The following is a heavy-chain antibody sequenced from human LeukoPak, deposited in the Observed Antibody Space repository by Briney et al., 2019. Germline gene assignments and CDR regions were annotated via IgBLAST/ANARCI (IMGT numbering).Heavy chain of an antibody. CDR1: GGSISSGCYY. V-gene: IGHV4-31*11. D-gene: IGHD1-14*01. CDR3: ARGITENYYYYYMDV. Sequence: SQTLSLTCAVSGGSISSGCYYWSCIRQHPGKGLEWNGYIYYSESTYYNPSLKRRVSISVDTSKNQFSLKLSSVTAADTAVYYCARGITENYYYYYMDVWGKGTTVTVSS. CDR2: IYYSEST. J-gene: IGHJ6*03.